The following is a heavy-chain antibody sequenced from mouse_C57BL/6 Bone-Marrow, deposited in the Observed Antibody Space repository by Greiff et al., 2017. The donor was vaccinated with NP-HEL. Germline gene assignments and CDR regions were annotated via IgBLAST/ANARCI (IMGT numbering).Heavy chain of an antibody. V-gene: IGHV1-26*01. CDR2: INPNNGGT. CDR3: AREDYGWYFDV. Sequence: DVQLQESGPELVKPGASVKISCKASGYTFTDYYMNWVKQSHGKSLEWIGDINPNNGGTSYNQKFKGKATLTVDKSSSTAYMELRSLTSEDSAVYYCAREDYGWYFDVWGTGTTVTVSS. J-gene: IGHJ1*03. D-gene: IGHD2-4*01. CDR1: GYTFTDYY.